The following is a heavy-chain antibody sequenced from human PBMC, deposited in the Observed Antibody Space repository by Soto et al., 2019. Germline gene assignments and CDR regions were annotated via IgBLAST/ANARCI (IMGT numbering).Heavy chain of an antibody. V-gene: IGHV4-59*01. CDR3: AREGVSSSGYYYYGMDV. CDR2: IYYSGST. D-gene: IGHD6-25*01. CDR1: GGSISSYY. J-gene: IGHJ6*02. Sequence: QVQLQESGPGLVKPSETLSLTCTVSGGSISSYYWSWIRQPPGKGLVWIGYIYYSGSTNYNPSLKSRVPISVDTSKNQLSLKLGSVTAAYTAVYYCAREGVSSSGYYYYGMDVWGQGTTVTVSS.